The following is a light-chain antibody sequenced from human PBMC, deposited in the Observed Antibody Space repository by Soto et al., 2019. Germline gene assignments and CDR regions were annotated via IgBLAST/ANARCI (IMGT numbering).Light chain of an antibody. CDR1: QTISNW. J-gene: IGKJ1*01. CDR2: DAS. V-gene: IGKV1-5*01. Sequence: DIQMTQSPSTLSASVGDRVTITCRASQTISNWLAWYQQKPGKAPKLLIYDASSLAGGVPSRFSGSGSGTEFTLTISSLQPDDFATYYCQHYNSYSEAFGQGTKVDIK. CDR3: QHYNSYSEA.